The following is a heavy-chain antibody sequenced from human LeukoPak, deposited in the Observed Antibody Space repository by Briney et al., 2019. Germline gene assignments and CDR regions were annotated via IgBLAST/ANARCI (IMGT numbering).Heavy chain of an antibody. CDR3: ARTRSEMATMAFDI. J-gene: IGHJ3*02. V-gene: IGHV3-21*01. CDR1: GFSFSSYN. CDR2: INTSGSSK. D-gene: IGHD5-24*01. Sequence: GGSLRLSCAASGFSFSSYNINWVRQAPGKGLEWVSFINTSGSSKYYADSVKGRFTISRDNAKNSLYLQMNSLRAEDTAVYYCARTRSEMATMAFDIWGQGTMVTVSS.